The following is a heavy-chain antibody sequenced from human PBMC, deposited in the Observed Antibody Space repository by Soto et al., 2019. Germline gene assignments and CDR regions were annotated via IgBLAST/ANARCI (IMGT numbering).Heavy chain of an antibody. CDR3: ARGAGEWLSYYYGMDV. Sequence: PGGSLRLSCADSGITFSSYWMHWVRQAPGKGLVWVSRINSDGSRTDYADSVMGRFTISRDNAKNTLGLQMNSLRTEDTAVYYCARGAGEWLSYYYGMDVWGQGITVTVSS. CDR1: GITFSSYW. J-gene: IGHJ6*02. D-gene: IGHD3-3*01. CDR2: INSDGSRT. V-gene: IGHV3-74*01.